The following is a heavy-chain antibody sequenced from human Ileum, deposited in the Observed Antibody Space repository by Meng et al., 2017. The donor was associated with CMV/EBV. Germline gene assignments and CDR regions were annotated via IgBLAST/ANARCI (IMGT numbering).Heavy chain of an antibody. CDR3: AKYSRFTSSYPQNNFFDS. J-gene: IGHJ5*01. CDR2: IYPRDSKT. CDR1: GYNFTTYW. V-gene: IGHV5-51*01. D-gene: IGHD3-16*01. Sequence: GESLKISCKGSGYNFTTYWIGWVRQMPGKGLDWMGIIYPRDSKTIYSPSFQGQVTISADTSIDTAYLQWSTLKASDTAMYYCAKYSRFTSSYPQNNFFDSWVQGTLVTSPQ.